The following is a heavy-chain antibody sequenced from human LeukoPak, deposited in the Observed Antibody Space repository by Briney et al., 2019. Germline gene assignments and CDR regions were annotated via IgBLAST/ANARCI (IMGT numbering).Heavy chain of an antibody. V-gene: IGHV1-8*01. CDR2: MNPNSGNT. CDR1: GYTFTSYD. D-gene: IGHD1-26*01. Sequence: GASVKVSCKASGYTFTSYDINWVRQATGQGLEWMGWMNPNSGNTGYAQKFQGRVTMTEDTSTDTAYMELSSLRSEDTAVYYCATVKFWEPQVPYYFDYWGQGTLVTVSS. CDR3: ATVKFWEPQVPYYFDY. J-gene: IGHJ4*02.